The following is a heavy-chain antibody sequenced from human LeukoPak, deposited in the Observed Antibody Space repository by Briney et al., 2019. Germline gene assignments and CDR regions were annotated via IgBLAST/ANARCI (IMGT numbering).Heavy chain of an antibody. D-gene: IGHD6-19*01. V-gene: IGHV3-23*01. CDR2: ISGSGGST. J-gene: IGHJ4*02. Sequence: GGSLRLSCAASGVTFSSYAMGWVRQFPGKGLEWVSAISGSGGSTYYADSVKVRFTISRDNSKNTLHLQMNSLRAEDTAVYYCAKGPLIEVAGTTWDYWGQGTLVTVSS. CDR3: AKGPLIEVAGTTWDY. CDR1: GVTFSSYA.